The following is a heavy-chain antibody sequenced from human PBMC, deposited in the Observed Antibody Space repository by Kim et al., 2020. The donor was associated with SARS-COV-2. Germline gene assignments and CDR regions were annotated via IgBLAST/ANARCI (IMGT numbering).Heavy chain of an antibody. CDR3: ARGDYYDSSGYFMYYAFDI. J-gene: IGHJ3*02. D-gene: IGHD3-22*01. CDR1: GGSISSGGYS. Sequence: SETLSLTCAVSGGSISSGGYSWSWIRQPPGKGLEWIGYIYHSGSTYYNPSLKSRVTISVDRSKNQFSLKLSSVTAADTAVYYCARGDYYDSSGYFMYYAFDIWGQGTMVTVSS. V-gene: IGHV4-30-2*01. CDR2: IYHSGST.